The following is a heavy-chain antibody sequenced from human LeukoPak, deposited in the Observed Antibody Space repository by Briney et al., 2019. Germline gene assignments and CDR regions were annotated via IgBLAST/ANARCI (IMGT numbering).Heavy chain of an antibody. D-gene: IGHD2-2*01. J-gene: IGHJ3*01. CDR2: ISAYNGNT. CDR3: ARDRAGYCSSRSCSQGGFDF. Sequence: ASVKVSCKASGYTFTSYGISWVRQAPGQGLEWMGWISAYNGNTNYAQKLQGRVTMTTDTSTSTAYMEPRSLRSDDTAVYYCARDRAGYCSSRSCSQGGFDFWGQGTMVTVSS. V-gene: IGHV1-18*01. CDR1: GYTFTSYG.